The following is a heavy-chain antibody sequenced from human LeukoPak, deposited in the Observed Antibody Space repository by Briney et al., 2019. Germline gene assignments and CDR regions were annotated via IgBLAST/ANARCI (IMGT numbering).Heavy chain of an antibody. D-gene: IGHD1-26*01. CDR2: IYTSGST. J-gene: IGHJ4*02. CDR3: ARTRVPGSYSPKGPFDY. Sequence: PSETLSLTCTVSGGSISSYYWSWIRQPAGRGLEWIGHIYTSGSTNCNPSLKSRVTMSVDTTKNQFSLKVSSVTAADTAVYYCARTRVPGSYSPKGPFDYWGQGTLVTVSS. V-gene: IGHV4-4*07. CDR1: GGSISSYY.